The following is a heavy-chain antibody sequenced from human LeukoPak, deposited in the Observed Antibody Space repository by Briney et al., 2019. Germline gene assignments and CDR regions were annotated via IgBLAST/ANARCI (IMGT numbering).Heavy chain of an antibody. V-gene: IGHV3-48*02. CDR2: ISSSSSII. CDR1: GFTFSSYS. D-gene: IGHD3-16*02. CDR3: ARDFSFYFDY. J-gene: IGHJ4*02. Sequence: PGGSLRLSCAASGFTFSSYSRNWVRQAPGKGLEWVSYISSSSSIINYADSVKGRFTISRDNAKNLLYLQMNSLRDEDTAVYYCARDFSFYFDYWGQGTLVTVSS.